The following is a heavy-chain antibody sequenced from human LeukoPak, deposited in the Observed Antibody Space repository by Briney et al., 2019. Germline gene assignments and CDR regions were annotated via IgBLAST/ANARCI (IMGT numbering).Heavy chain of an antibody. Sequence: GGSLRLSCAASGFTFSSYGMHWVRQAPGKGLEWVSFIRFDGTNKYYADSVKGRFTISRDNSKNTLYLQMNSLRAEDTAVYYCAKDRLWFGDLLELFDYWGQGTLVTVSS. J-gene: IGHJ4*02. CDR1: GFTFSSYG. D-gene: IGHD3-10*01. CDR2: IRFDGTNK. CDR3: AKDRLWFGDLLELFDY. V-gene: IGHV3-30*02.